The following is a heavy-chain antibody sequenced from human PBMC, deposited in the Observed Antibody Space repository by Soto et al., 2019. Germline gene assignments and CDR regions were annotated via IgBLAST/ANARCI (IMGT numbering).Heavy chain of an antibody. Sequence: QVQLQQWGAGLLKPSETLSLTCAVYGESFSRYYWSWIRQPPGKGLEWIGEINHSGSTNYNPSLKSRVTISIDTSKNQFSLKLSSVTAADTAIYYCARGGDWMRNWGQGTLVTVSS. D-gene: IGHD2-21*02. J-gene: IGHJ4*02. CDR2: INHSGST. CDR3: ARGGDWMRN. V-gene: IGHV4-34*01. CDR1: GESFSRYY.